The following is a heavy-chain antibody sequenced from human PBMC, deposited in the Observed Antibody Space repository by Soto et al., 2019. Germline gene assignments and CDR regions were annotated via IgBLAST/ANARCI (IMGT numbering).Heavy chain of an antibody. CDR2: INHSGST. D-gene: IGHD6-19*01. CDR3: ARGSGVAVYWYFDL. J-gene: IGHJ2*01. Sequence: SETLSLTCSVSGGSISSYYWNWIRQPPGKGLKWIGEINHSGSTNYNPSLKSRVTISVDTSKNQFSLKLSSVTAADTAVYYCARGSGVAVYWYFDLWGRGTLVTVSS. V-gene: IGHV4-34*01. CDR1: GGSISSYY.